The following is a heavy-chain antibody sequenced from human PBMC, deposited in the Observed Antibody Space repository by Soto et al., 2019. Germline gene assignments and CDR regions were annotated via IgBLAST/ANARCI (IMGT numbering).Heavy chain of an antibody. Sequence: ASVKVSCKASGGTFSSYAISWVRQAPGQGLEWMGGIIPIFGTANYAQKFQGRVTITADESTSTAYMELSSLRSEDTAVYYCASVPGYSSGWVFDYWGQGTMVTVSS. V-gene: IGHV1-69*13. D-gene: IGHD6-19*01. CDR3: ASVPGYSSGWVFDY. CDR1: GGTFSSYA. J-gene: IGHJ4*02. CDR2: IIPIFGTA.